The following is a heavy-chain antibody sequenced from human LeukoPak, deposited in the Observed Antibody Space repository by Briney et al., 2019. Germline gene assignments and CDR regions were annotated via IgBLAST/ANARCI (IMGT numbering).Heavy chain of an antibody. V-gene: IGHV3-7*03. CDR3: ACPYRSRFDY. CDR2: IKEDGREE. Sequence: GGSLRLSCAASGFSFSSYWMTWVRQAPGKGLEWVANIKEDGREEYYVDSVKGRFTISWDNAKKSLYLEMNTLRAEDTAIYYCACPYRSRFDYWGQGTLVTVSS. J-gene: IGHJ4*02. D-gene: IGHD6-13*01. CDR1: GFSFSSYW.